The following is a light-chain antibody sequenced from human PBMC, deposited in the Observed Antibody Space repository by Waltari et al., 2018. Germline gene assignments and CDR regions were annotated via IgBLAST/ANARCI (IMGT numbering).Light chain of an antibody. V-gene: IGKV1-39*01. Sequence: DIQMTQSPSSLSASVGDRVTITCRASQSISSYLNWYQQKPGKAPKLLIYAASSLQSGVPSRFSGSGSGTDFTLTISNLQPEDFATYYCQQSHSTLATFGQGTKVEIK. CDR1: QSISSY. CDR3: QQSHSTLAT. CDR2: AAS. J-gene: IGKJ1*01.